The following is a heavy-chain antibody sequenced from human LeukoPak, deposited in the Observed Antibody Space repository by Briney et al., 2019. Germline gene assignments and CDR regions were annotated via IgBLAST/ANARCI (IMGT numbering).Heavy chain of an antibody. CDR2: ISWNSGSI. J-gene: IGHJ4*02. V-gene: IGHV3-9*01. CDR3: AREKWSSGWPLDY. Sequence: GGSLRLSCAASGFTFDDYAMHWVRQAPGKGLEWVSGISWNSGSIGYADSVKSRFTISRDNAKNTLYLQMNSLRAEDTAVYYCAREKWSSGWPLDYWGQGTLVTVSS. CDR1: GFTFDDYA. D-gene: IGHD6-19*01.